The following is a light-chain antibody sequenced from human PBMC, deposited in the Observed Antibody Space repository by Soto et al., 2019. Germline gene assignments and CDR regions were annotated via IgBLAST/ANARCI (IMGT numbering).Light chain of an antibody. J-gene: IGKJ5*01. CDR2: AAS. Sequence: DIQMTQSPSSLSASVGDRVTITCRASQSISSYLNWYQQKPGKAPKLLIYAASSLQSAVPLSSSGSGSAPDFTLTTSSLQTEDFAIYYCQHADTFPITFGQGTRLELK. V-gene: IGKV1-39*01. CDR1: QSISSY. CDR3: QHADTFPIT.